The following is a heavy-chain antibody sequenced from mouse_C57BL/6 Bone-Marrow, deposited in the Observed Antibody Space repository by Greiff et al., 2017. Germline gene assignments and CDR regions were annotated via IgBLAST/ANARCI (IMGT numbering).Heavy chain of an antibody. Sequence: QVQLQQSGAELVKPGASVKLSCKASGYTFTSYWMHWVKQRPGQGLEWIGMIHPNSGSTNYNEKFKSKATLTVDKSSSTAYMQLSSLTSEDSAVYDCARATMGSWFAYWGQGTLVTVSA. D-gene: IGHD1-1*02. CDR2: IHPNSGST. V-gene: IGHV1-64*01. CDR1: GYTFTSYW. J-gene: IGHJ3*01. CDR3: ARATMGSWFAY.